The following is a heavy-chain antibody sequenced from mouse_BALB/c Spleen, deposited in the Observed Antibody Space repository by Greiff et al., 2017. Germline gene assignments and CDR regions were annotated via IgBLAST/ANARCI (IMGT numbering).Heavy chain of an antibody. Sequence: EVKLMQSGAGLVQPGASLKLSCAASGFTFTSYGMSWVRQTPDKRLELVGTINSNGGSTYYPDSVKGRITIARDNAKNTLYLQMSSLKSEDAAMYCCARGNRRCFDYWGQGTTLTVSS. CDR3: ARGNRRCFDY. CDR2: INSNGGST. CDR1: GFTFTSYG. D-gene: IGHD2-14*01. J-gene: IGHJ2*01. V-gene: IGHV5-6-3*01.